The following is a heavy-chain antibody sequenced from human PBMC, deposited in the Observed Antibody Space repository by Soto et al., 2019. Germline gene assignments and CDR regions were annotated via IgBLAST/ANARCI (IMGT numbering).Heavy chain of an antibody. J-gene: IGHJ4*02. CDR1: GGSISSGDYY. D-gene: IGHD2-21*02. CDR3: ASCGGDCFFDY. Sequence: QVQLQESGPGLVKPSQTLSLTCTVSGGSISSGDYYWSWIRQPPGKGLEWIGYIYYTGITYYNPSLKSRVTIAGAPSKNQFALKLSSVTAADTAVYYCASCGGDCFFDYWGQGTLVTVSS. CDR2: IYYTGIT. V-gene: IGHV4-30-4*01.